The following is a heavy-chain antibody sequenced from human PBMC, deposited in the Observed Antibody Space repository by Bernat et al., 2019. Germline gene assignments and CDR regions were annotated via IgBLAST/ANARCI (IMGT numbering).Heavy chain of an antibody. V-gene: IGHV4-34*01. J-gene: IGHJ4*02. CDR3: ARVGSGDYGSGSYYTPDY. D-gene: IGHD3-10*01. Sequence: QVQLQQWGAGLLKPSETLSLTCAVYGGSFSGYYWSWIRQPPGKGLEWIGEINHSGSTNYNPSLKSRVTISVDTSKNQFSLKLSSVTAADTAVYYCARVGSGDYGSGSYYTPDYWDQGTLVTVSS. CDR1: GGSFSGYY. CDR2: INHSGST.